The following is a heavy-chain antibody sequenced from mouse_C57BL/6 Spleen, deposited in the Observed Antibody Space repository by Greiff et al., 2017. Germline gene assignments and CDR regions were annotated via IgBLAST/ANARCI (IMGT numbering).Heavy chain of an antibody. CDR3: ARDGITTVSYEGYFDV. D-gene: IGHD1-1*01. CDR2: ISDGGSYT. CDR1: GFTFSSYA. Sequence: EVQRVESGGGLVKPGGSLKLSCAASGFTFSSYAMSWVRQTPEKRLEWVATISDGGSYTYYPDNVKGRFTISRDNAKNNLYLQMSHLKSEDTAMYYCARDGITTVSYEGYFDVWGTGTTVTVSS. J-gene: IGHJ1*03. V-gene: IGHV5-4*01.